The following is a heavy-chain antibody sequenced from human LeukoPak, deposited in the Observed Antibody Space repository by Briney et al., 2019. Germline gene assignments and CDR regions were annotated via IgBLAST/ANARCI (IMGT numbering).Heavy chain of an antibody. CDR3: AREMATGGSDAFDI. V-gene: IGHV4-34*01. D-gene: IGHD5-24*01. CDR1: GGSFSGYY. CDR2: INHSGST. J-gene: IGHJ3*02. Sequence: SETLSLTCAVYGGSFSGYYWSWIRQPPGKGLEWIGEINHSGSTNYNPSLKSRVTISVDTSKNQFSLKLSSVTAADTAVYYCAREMATGGSDAFDIWGQGTMVTVSS.